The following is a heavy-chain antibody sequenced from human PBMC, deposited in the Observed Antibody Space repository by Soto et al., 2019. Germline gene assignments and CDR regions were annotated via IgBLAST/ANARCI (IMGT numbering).Heavy chain of an antibody. CDR3: ARELVVVVTATPYYYGMDV. D-gene: IGHD2-15*01. Sequence: GGSLRLSCAASGFTFSSYEMNWVRQAPGKGLEWVSYISSSGSTIYYADSVKGRFTISRDNAKNSLYLQMNSLRAEDTAVYYCARELVVVVTATPYYYGMDVWGQGTTVTVSS. CDR1: GFTFSSYE. J-gene: IGHJ6*02. CDR2: ISSSGSTI. V-gene: IGHV3-48*03.